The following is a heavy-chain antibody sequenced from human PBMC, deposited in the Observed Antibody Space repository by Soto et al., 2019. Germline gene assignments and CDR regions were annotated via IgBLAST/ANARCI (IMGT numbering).Heavy chain of an antibody. D-gene: IGHD2-21*01. Sequence: QVQLVESGGGLVKPGGSLRLSCAASGFTFSDYYMSWIRQAPGKGLEWVSYISSSGSTIYYADSVKGRFTISMDNAKNSLYLQMNSLRAEDTAVYYCASPYCGGDCLPDAFDIWGQGTMVTVSS. J-gene: IGHJ3*02. V-gene: IGHV3-11*01. CDR1: GFTFSDYY. CDR3: ASPYCGGDCLPDAFDI. CDR2: ISSSGSTI.